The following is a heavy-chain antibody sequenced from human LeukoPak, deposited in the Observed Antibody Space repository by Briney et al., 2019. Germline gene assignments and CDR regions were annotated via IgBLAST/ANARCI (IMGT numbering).Heavy chain of an antibody. CDR1: GGSISSYY. CDR3: ARRGIAVAGQFDP. CDR2: IYYSGST. J-gene: IGHJ5*02. D-gene: IGHD6-19*01. V-gene: IGHV4-59*08. Sequence: SGTLSLTCTVSGGSISSYYWSWIRQPPGKGLEWIGYIYYSGSTNYNPSLKSRVTISVDTSKNQFSLKLSSVTAADTAVYYCARRGIAVAGQFDPWGQGTLVTVSS.